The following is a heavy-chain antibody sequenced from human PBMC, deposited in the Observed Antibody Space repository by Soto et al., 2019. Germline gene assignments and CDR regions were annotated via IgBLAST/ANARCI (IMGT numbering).Heavy chain of an antibody. V-gene: IGHV3-30-3*01. CDR2: ISYDGSNK. D-gene: IGHD1-7*01. CDR1: GFTFSSYA. J-gene: IGHJ5*02. Sequence: GGSLRLSCAASGFTFSSYAMHWVRQAPGKGLEWVAVISYDGSNKYYADSVKGRFTISRDNSKNTLYLQMNSLRAEDTAVYYCARPRMYNWNYDWFDPWGQGTLVTVSS. CDR3: ARPRMYNWNYDWFDP.